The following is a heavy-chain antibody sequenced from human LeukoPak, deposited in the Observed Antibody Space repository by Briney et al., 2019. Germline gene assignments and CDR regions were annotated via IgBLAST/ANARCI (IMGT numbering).Heavy chain of an antibody. V-gene: IGHV3-33*01. CDR2: IWDDGSNR. CDR1: GFTFSTYA. J-gene: IGHJ4*02. Sequence: GGSLRLSCAASGFTFSTYAMHWVRQAPGKGLEWVAVIWDDGSNRYYADSVKGRFTISRDNAKNTLYLQMNSLRAEDTAVYYCAREVYSSGWSSFDYWGQGTLVTVSS. D-gene: IGHD6-19*01. CDR3: AREVYSSGWSSFDY.